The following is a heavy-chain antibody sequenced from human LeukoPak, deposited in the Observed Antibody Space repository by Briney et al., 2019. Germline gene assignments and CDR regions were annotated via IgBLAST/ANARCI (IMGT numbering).Heavy chain of an antibody. CDR3: ARMSGYRAPFDY. CDR1: GGSISSYY. J-gene: IGHJ4*02. V-gene: IGHV4-59*01. Sequence: SETLSLTCTVSGGSISSYYWSRIRQPPGKGLEWIGYIYYSGSTNYNPSLKSRVTISVDTSKNQFSLKLSSVTAADTAVYYCARMSGYRAPFDYWGQGTLVTVSS. CDR2: IYYSGST. D-gene: IGHD3-3*01.